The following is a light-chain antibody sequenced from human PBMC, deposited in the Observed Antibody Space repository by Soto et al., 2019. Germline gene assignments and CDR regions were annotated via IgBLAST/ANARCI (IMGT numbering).Light chain of an antibody. CDR2: GAS. CDR1: QSVSSSY. V-gene: IGKV3-20*01. CDR3: QQYGDSPVT. Sequence: EIVLTQSPGTLSLSPGERATLSCRASQSVSSSYLAWYKQRPGQNPRLLIYGASSRATGIPDRFSGSGSGTDFTLTISRLEPEDFAVYYCQQYGDSPVTFGQGTKVDIK. J-gene: IGKJ1*01.